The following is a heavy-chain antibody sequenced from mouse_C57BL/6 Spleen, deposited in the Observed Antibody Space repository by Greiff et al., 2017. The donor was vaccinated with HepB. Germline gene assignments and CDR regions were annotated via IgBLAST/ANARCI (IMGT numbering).Heavy chain of an antibody. Sequence: VKLMESGAELVKPGASVKISCKASGYAFSSYWMNWVKQRPGKGLEWIGQIYPGDGDTNYNGKFKGKATLTADKSSSTAYMQLSSLTSEDSAVYFCARSTGDYFDYWGQGTTLTVSS. D-gene: IGHD2-1*01. J-gene: IGHJ2*01. CDR3: ARSTGDYFDY. CDR1: GYAFSSYW. CDR2: IYPGDGDT. V-gene: IGHV1-80*01.